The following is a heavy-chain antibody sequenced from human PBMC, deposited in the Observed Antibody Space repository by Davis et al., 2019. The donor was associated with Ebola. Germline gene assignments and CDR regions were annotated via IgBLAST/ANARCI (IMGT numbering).Heavy chain of an antibody. Sequence: AASVKVSCKASGYTFTSYGISWVRQAPGQGLEWMGWISAYNGNTNYAQKFQGRVTMTRDTSTSTVYMELSSLRSEDTAVYYCARGGIAAAGHDYWGQGTLVTVSS. CDR1: GYTFTSYG. V-gene: IGHV1-18*01. CDR2: ISAYNGNT. D-gene: IGHD6-13*01. J-gene: IGHJ4*02. CDR3: ARGGIAAAGHDY.